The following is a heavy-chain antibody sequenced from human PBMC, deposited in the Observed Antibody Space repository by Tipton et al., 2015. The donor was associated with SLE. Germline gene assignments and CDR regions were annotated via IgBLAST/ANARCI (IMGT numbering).Heavy chain of an antibody. CDR2: IDYSGRT. V-gene: IGHV4-39*07. J-gene: IGHJ4*02. CDR3: ARRNSGYAPDY. CDR1: GGSITSSGFY. D-gene: IGHD5-12*01. Sequence: TLSLTCTVSGGSITSSGFYWGWFRQPPGKGLEWIGSIDYSGRTYYTPSLKSQVTISVDTSQNQFSLKLSSVTAADTAFYYCARRNSGYAPDYWGQGTLVTVSS.